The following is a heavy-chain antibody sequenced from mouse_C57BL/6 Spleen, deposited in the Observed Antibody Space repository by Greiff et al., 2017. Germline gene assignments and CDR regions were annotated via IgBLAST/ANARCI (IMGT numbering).Heavy chain of an antibody. D-gene: IGHD2-4*01. J-gene: IGHJ3*01. CDR1: GYTFTSYW. CDR3: ARSFYYDYDGFAY. Sequence: QVQLQQPGAELVKPGASVKMSCKASGYTFTSYWITWVKQRPGQGLEWIGDIYPGSGSTNYNEKFKSKATLTVDTSSSTAYMQLSSLTSEDSAVYYCARSFYYDYDGFAYWGQGTLVTVSA. V-gene: IGHV1-55*01. CDR2: IYPGSGST.